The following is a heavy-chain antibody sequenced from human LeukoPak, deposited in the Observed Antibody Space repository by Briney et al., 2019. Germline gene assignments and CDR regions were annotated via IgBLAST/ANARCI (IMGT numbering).Heavy chain of an antibody. V-gene: IGHV3-66*01. Sequence: GGSLRLSCAASGFTVSSNYMSWVRQAPGKGLEWVSVIYSGGSTYYADSVKGRFTISRDNSKNTLYLQMNSLRAEDTAVYYCARDSTYSGSYRAGGIDYWGQGTLVTVSS. CDR1: GFTVSSNY. CDR2: IYSGGST. J-gene: IGHJ4*02. D-gene: IGHD1-26*01. CDR3: ARDSTYSGSYRAGGIDY.